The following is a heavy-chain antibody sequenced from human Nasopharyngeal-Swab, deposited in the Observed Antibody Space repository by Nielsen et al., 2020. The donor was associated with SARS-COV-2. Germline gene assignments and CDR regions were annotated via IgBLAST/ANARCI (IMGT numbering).Heavy chain of an antibody. CDR2: ISYDGSNK. CDR3: ARDQGGLLDP. CDR1: GFTVSSNY. Sequence: GESLKISCAASGFTVSSNYMSWVRQAPGKGLEWVAVISYDGSNKYYADSVKGRFTISRDNSKNTPYLQMNSLRAEDTAVYYCARDQGGLLDPWGQGTLVTVSS. J-gene: IGHJ5*02. V-gene: IGHV3-30-3*01. D-gene: IGHD3-16*01.